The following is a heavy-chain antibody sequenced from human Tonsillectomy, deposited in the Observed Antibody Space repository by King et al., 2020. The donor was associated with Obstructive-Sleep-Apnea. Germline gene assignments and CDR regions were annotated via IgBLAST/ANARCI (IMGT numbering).Heavy chain of an antibody. Sequence: QLQESGPGLVKPSGTLSLTCTVPGASISSSTKWWNWIRQPPGKGLEWIGEIHYSGSTNYSPSLKSRVTISLDKSKNQFSLTLTSVSAADTAVYFCARDDGVRGVTDWFDPWGQGTLVTVAS. CDR1: GASISSSTKW. V-gene: IGHV4-4*02. CDR3: ARDDGVRGVTDWFDP. CDR2: IHYSGST. D-gene: IGHD3-10*01. J-gene: IGHJ5*02.